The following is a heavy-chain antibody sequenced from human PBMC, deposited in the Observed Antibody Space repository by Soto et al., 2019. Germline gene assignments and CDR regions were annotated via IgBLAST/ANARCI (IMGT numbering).Heavy chain of an antibody. CDR1: GGSITSNNL. CDR3: ARTRRGNSANYYLYIFDY. Sequence: SETLSITCAVSGGSITSNNLWSWIRHPPGQGLEWIGEIYHSGSANYNPSLKSRIIMSVDNSKNQFSLRLNSVTAADAAIYYCARTRRGNSANYYLYIFDYWGQGSPVT. V-gene: IGHV4-4*02. J-gene: IGHJ4*02. CDR2: IYHSGSA. D-gene: IGHD3-22*01.